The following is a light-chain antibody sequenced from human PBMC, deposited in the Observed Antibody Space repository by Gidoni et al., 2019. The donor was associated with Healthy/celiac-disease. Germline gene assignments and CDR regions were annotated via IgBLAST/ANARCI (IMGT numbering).Light chain of an antibody. CDR2: AAS. CDR3: QQSYSTPWT. CDR1: QSISSY. J-gene: IGKJ1*01. Sequence: DIQMTQSPSSLSASVGDRVTITCRASQSISSYLNWYQQKPGKAPKLLIYAASSLQSGVPSRFRGSGSGTDFTLTISSLQPEGFATYYCQQSYSTPWTFGQGTKVEIK. V-gene: IGKV1-39*01.